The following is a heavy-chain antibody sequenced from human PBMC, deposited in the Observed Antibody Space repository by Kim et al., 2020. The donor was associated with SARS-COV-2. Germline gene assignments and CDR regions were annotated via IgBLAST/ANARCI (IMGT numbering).Heavy chain of an antibody. CDR2: INHSGST. J-gene: IGHJ6*02. CDR3: ARGVGITMVRTYYYYGMDV. V-gene: IGHV4-34*01. Sequence: SETLSLTCAVYGGSFSGYYWSWIRQPPGKGLEWIGEINHSGSTNYNPSLKSRVTISVDTSKNQFSLKLSSVTAADTAVYYCARGVGITMVRTYYYYGMDVWGQGTTVTVSS. CDR1: GGSFSGYY. D-gene: IGHD3-10*01.